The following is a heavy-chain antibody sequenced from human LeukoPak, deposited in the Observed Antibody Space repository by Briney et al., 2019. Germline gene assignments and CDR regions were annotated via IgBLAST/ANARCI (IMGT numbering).Heavy chain of an antibody. CDR3: AKGQHYYDSSGSIDY. D-gene: IGHD3-22*01. J-gene: IGHJ4*02. Sequence: GGSLRLSCAASGFTFSSYAMSWVRQAPGKRLEWVSAISGSGGSTYYADSVKGRSTISRDNSKNTLYLQMNSLRAEDTAVYYCAKGQHYYDSSGSIDYWGQGTLVTVSS. CDR2: ISGSGGST. CDR1: GFTFSSYA. V-gene: IGHV3-23*01.